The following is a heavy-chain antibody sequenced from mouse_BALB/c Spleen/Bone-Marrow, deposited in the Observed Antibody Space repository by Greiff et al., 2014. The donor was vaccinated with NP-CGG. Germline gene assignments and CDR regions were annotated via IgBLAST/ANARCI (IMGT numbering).Heavy chain of an antibody. CDR3: ARYYYGFLDY. CDR2: IWAGGST. Sequence: VQRVESGPGLVAPSQSLSITCTVSGFSLTSYGVHWVRQPPGKGLEWLGVIWAGGSTSYNSTLMSRLTISKDNSKSQVFLKMNSLQTDDTAMYYCARYYYGFLDYWGQGTTLTVSS. CDR1: GFSLTSYG. J-gene: IGHJ2*01. V-gene: IGHV2-9*02. D-gene: IGHD1-2*01.